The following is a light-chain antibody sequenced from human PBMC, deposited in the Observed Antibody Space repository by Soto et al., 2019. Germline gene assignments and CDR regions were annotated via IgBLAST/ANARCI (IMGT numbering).Light chain of an antibody. Sequence: EIVLTQSPGTLSLSPGERATLSCRASQSVSSSYLAWYQQKPGQAPRLLIYGASSRATGIPDRFSGSGSGTDFTLTISRLEPEDVAVYYCQQYYRSPYTFGQGTKLEIK. V-gene: IGKV3-20*01. CDR2: GAS. CDR1: QSVSSSY. CDR3: QQYYRSPYT. J-gene: IGKJ2*01.